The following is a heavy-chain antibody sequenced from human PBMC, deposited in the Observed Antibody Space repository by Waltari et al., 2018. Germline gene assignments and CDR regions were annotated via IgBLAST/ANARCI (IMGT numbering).Heavy chain of an antibody. CDR2: IYYRGST. Sequence: QLQLQESGPGLVKPSETLSLTCTVSGGSISSSSYYWGWIRQPPGKGLGWIGSIYYRGSTYYNPSLKSRVTISVDTSKNQFSLKLSSVTAADTAVYYCARLGNRVWQLAYYWGQGTLVTVSS. D-gene: IGHD6-6*01. J-gene: IGHJ4*02. CDR1: GGSISSSSYY. V-gene: IGHV4-39*01. CDR3: ARLGNRVWQLAYY.